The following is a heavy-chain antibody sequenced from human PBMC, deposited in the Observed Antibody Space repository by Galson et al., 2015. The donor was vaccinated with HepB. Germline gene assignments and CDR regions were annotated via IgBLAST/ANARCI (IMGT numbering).Heavy chain of an antibody. J-gene: IGHJ6*02. Sequence: SVKVSCKASGGTFSRYAISWVRQAPGQGLEWMGGIIPILGIANYAQKFQGRVTITADKSTSTAYMELSSLRSEDTAVYYCARGRTTMVRGVNYYYGMDVWGQGTTVTVSS. CDR3: ARGRTTMVRGVNYYYGMDV. CDR1: GGTFSRYA. V-gene: IGHV1-69*10. D-gene: IGHD3-10*01. CDR2: IIPILGIA.